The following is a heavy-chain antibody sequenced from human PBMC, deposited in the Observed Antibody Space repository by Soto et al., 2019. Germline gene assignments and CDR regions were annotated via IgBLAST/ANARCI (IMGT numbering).Heavy chain of an antibody. CDR3: ARVIYGGWSTIKDYYYYAMDV. Sequence: GGSLRLSCAASGFTFSSYDMNWVRQAPGKGLEWVSYISSGSSRIFYADSVEGRFTISRDNAKNSLYLQMNSLRDEDTGVYYCARVIYGGWSTIKDYYYYAMDVWGQGTTVTVSS. D-gene: IGHD5-12*01. CDR1: GFTFSSYD. J-gene: IGHJ6*02. V-gene: IGHV3-48*02. CDR2: ISSGSSRI.